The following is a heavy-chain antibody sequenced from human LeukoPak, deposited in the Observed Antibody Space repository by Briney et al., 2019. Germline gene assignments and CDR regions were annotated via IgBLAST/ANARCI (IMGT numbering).Heavy chain of an antibody. CDR3: ARGVRVSFDI. Sequence: GSLRLSCAASGFTFNGYGMHWVGQAPGKGLEWVSAISGRDGSTYYADSVKGRLTISRDNSKKTLYLQMNSLRAEDTAVYYCARGVRVSFDIWGQGTMVSVSS. CDR1: GFTFNGYG. CDR2: ISGRDGST. V-gene: IGHV3-23*01. D-gene: IGHD6-13*01. J-gene: IGHJ3*02.